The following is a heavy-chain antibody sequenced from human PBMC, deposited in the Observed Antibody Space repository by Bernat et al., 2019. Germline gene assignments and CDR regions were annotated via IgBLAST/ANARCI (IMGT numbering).Heavy chain of an antibody. CDR3: TKGVLRTLDF. V-gene: IGHV3-74*02. J-gene: IGHJ4*02. Sequence: EVQLVESGGGLVQPGGSLRLSCAASGFTFSSYEMNWVRQAPGKGLAWVSHINSDGSSTRDGEHAKVRCTISRDNAKNTLYLQMNRLRAEDTAVYYCTKGVLRTLDFWGQGTLVTVSS. CDR1: GFTFSSYE. D-gene: IGHD4/OR15-4a*01. CDR2: INSDGSST.